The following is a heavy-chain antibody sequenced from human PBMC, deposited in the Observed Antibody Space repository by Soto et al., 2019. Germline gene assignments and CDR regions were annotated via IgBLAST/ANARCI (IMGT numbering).Heavy chain of an antibody. CDR3: ARDAVFFFQAEDGIRGTVPVSAFLLNRSSDL. D-gene: IGHD1-1*01. CDR2: IYSGGST. V-gene: IGHV3-66*01. J-gene: IGHJ2*01. Sequence: PGKGLEWVSVIYSGGSTYYADAVQGRFTIYRDNSKTMLYLQMNSLRAEDTAVYYCARDAVFFFQAEDGIRGTVPVSAFLLNRSSDL.